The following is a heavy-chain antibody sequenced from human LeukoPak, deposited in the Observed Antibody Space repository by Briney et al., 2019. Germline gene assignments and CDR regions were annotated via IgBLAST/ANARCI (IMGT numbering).Heavy chain of an antibody. D-gene: IGHD3-9*01. CDR2: IYHSGST. V-gene: IGHV4-30-2*01. CDR3: AKERDGDWLGYY. CDR1: GGSISSGGYY. Sequence: SETLSLTCTVSGGSISSGGYYWSWIRQPPGKGLEWIGYIYHSGSTYYNPSLKSRVTISVDRSKNQFSLKLSSVTAADTAVYYCAKERDGDWLGYYWGQGTLVTVSS. J-gene: IGHJ4*02.